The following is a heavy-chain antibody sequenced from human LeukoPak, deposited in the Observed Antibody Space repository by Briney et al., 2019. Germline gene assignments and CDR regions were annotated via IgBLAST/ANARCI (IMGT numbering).Heavy chain of an antibody. CDR3: ARMTMVTRSHWSWGTKKIGEQVNWVDP. CDR1: GDSFINYH. V-gene: IGHV1-18*01. Sequence: AASVRDSCKASGDSFINYHIIWVRQAPGQGLEWMGWSSYDNGGTKYASKVQGRVTMNTDKSTSTAYMDLASLRPDDTAVYFCARMTMVTRSHWSWGTKKIGEQVNWVDPCGQGTLVTVSS. D-gene: IGHD4-17*01. J-gene: IGHJ5*02. CDR2: SSYDNGGT.